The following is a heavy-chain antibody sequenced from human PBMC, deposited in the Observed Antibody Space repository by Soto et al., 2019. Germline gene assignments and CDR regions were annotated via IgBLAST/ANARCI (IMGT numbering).Heavy chain of an antibody. CDR1: GGSISSYY. D-gene: IGHD6-13*01. Sequence: PSETLSLTCTVSGGSISSYYWSWIRQPPGKGLEWIGYIYYSGSTNYNPSLKSRVTISVDTSKNQFSLKLSSVTAADTAVYYCARARIAAAGTWWFDPWGQGTLVTVSS. CDR3: ARARIAAAGTWWFDP. CDR2: IYYSGST. V-gene: IGHV4-59*01. J-gene: IGHJ5*02.